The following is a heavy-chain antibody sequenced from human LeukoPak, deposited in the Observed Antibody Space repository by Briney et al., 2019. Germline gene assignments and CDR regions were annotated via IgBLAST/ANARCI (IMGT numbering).Heavy chain of an antibody. J-gene: IGHJ6*03. D-gene: IGHD5-12*01. V-gene: IGHV4-61*05. Sequence: SETLSLTCTVSGDSISTSNSYWGWIRQPPGKGLEWIGYIYYSGSTNYNPSLKSRVTISVDTSKNQFSLKLSSVTAADTAVYYCARTTEGYAGGPGYSYYYYMDVWGKGTTVAISS. CDR1: GDSISTSNSY. CDR3: ARTTEGYAGGPGYSYYYYMDV. CDR2: IYYSGST.